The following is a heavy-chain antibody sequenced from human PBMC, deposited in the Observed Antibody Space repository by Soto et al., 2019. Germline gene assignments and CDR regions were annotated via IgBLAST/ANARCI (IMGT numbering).Heavy chain of an antibody. V-gene: IGHV4-59*12. CDR2: IYYSGST. J-gene: IGHJ6*02. D-gene: IGHD5-12*01. CDR1: GGSISSYY. CDR3: ARDQRWLRSFYYYGMDV. Sequence: PSETLSLTCTVSGGSISSYYWSWIRQPPGKGLEWIGYIYYSGSTNYNPSLKSRVTISVDTSKNQFSLKLSSVTAADTAVYYCARDQRWLRSFYYYGMDVWGQGTTVTVSS.